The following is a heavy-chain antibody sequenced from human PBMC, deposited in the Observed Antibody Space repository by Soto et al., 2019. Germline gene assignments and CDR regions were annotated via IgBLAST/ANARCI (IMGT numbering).Heavy chain of an antibody. V-gene: IGHV3-23*01. Sequence: EVQLLESGGGLVQPGGSLRLSCVASGFTFSSYAMSWVRQAPGKGLEWVSAISGSGGSTYYADSVKGRFTISRDNSKNALYLQMNSLRAVDTAVYYCAKRSGYSLVPIDYWGQGTLVTVSS. CDR3: AKRSGYSLVPIDY. CDR1: GFTFSSYA. D-gene: IGHD3-3*01. CDR2: ISGSGGST. J-gene: IGHJ4*02.